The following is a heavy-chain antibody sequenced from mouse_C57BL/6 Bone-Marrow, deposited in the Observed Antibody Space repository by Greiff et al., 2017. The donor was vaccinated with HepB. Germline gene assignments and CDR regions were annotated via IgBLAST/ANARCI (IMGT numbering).Heavy chain of an antibody. CDR2: IDPSDSYT. CDR3: ARLGDGAMDY. D-gene: IGHD3-3*01. Sequence: QVQLQQSGAELVMPGASVKLSCKASGYTFTSYWMHWVKQRPGQGLEWIGEIDPSDSYTNYNQKFKGKSTLTVDKSSSTAYMQLSSLTSEDSAVYYCARLGDGAMDYWGQGTSVTVSS. J-gene: IGHJ4*01. CDR1: GYTFTSYW. V-gene: IGHV1-69*01.